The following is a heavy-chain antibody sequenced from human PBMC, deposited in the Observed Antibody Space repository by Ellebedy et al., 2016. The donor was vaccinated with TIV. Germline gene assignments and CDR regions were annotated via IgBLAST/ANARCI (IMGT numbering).Heavy chain of an antibody. CDR2: IDPSDYYT. D-gene: IGHD6-13*01. Sequence: PGGSLRLSCKGSGSSFTSYWIDWVRQMPGKGLEWMGTIDPSDYYTNYNPSFQGHVTISADKSISIAYLQLSSLKASYTAMDYGARHDNSNWYNWFDPWGQGTLVTVSS. J-gene: IGHJ5*02. CDR1: GSSFTSYW. V-gene: IGHV5-10-1*01. CDR3: ARHDNSNWYNWFDP.